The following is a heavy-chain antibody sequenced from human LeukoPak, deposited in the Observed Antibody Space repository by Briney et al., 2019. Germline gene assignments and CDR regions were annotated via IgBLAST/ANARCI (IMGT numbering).Heavy chain of an antibody. J-gene: IGHJ4*02. V-gene: IGHV5-51*01. CDR2: IYPGDSDT. Sequence: GESLKISRKGSGYSFTSYWIGWVRQMPGKGLEWMGIIYPGDSDTRYSPSFQGQVTISADKSISTAYLQWSSLKASDTAMYYCARLAMVRGVIQYYFDYWGQGTLVTVSS. CDR1: GYSFTSYW. D-gene: IGHD3-10*01. CDR3: ARLAMVRGVIQYYFDY.